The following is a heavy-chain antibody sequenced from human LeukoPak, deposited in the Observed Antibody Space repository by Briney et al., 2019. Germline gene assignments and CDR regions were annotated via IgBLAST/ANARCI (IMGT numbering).Heavy chain of an antibody. Sequence: GGSLRLSCAASGFTFDDYAMHRVRQAPGKGLEWVSGISWNSGSIGYADSVKGRFTISRDNAKNSLYLQMNSLRAEDTALYYCAKERYSSGWYYFDYWGQGTLVTVSS. CDR3: AKERYSSGWYYFDY. D-gene: IGHD6-19*01. CDR1: GFTFDDYA. CDR2: ISWNSGSI. J-gene: IGHJ4*02. V-gene: IGHV3-9*01.